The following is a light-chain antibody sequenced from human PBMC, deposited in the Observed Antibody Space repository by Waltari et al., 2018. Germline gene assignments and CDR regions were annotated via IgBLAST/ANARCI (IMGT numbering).Light chain of an antibody. Sequence: QSALTQPRSVSGSPGQSVTISCTGTSSDVGGYNFVSWYQQYPGKAPKLMMYDVNKRPSGVPDRFSGSKSGNTASLIISGLQTEDEADYYCCSYAGYYTVFGGGTKLTVL. J-gene: IGLJ3*02. CDR3: CSYAGYYTV. CDR2: DVN. CDR1: SSDVGGYNF. V-gene: IGLV2-11*01.